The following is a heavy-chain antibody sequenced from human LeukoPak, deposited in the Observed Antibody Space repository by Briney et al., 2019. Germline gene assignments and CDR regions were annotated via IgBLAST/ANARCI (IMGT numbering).Heavy chain of an antibody. CDR1: GYTFTSYG. D-gene: IGHD6-19*01. J-gene: IGHJ3*02. CDR3: ARDLYSSGWYIAFDI. CDR2: IRVYNGDT. Sequence: ASVKVSCKASGYTFTSYGISWVRQAPGQGLEWMGWIRVYNGDTNYAQKLQGRVTMTTDTSTSTAYMELRSLRSDDTAVYYCARDLYSSGWYIAFDIWGQGTMVTVSS. V-gene: IGHV1-18*01.